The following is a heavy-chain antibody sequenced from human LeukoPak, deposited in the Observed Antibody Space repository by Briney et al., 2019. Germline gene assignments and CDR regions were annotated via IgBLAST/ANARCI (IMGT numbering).Heavy chain of an antibody. CDR3: ARAQQVMIATPADY. Sequence: PSETLSLTCTVSGGSISSGGYYWGWIRQHPGKGLEGIGYIYYGGTTYYNPSLKSRATISVDTSKNQFSLKLTSVTAADTAVYYCARAQQVMIATPADYWGQGSLVTVSS. J-gene: IGHJ4*02. V-gene: IGHV4-31*03. CDR2: IYYGGTT. CDR1: GGSISSGGYY. D-gene: IGHD2-21*01.